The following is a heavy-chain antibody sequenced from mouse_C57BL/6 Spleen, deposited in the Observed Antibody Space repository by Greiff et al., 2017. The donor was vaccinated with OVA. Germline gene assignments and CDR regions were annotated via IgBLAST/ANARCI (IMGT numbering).Heavy chain of an antibody. CDR3: ARGRGYDYSGGYAMDY. CDR2: IHPNSGST. Sequence: VQLQQPGAELVKPGASVKLSCKASGYTFTSYWMHWVKQRPGQGLEWIGMIHPNSGSTNYNEKFKSKATLTVDKSSSTAYMQLSSLTSEDSAVYYCARGRGYDYSGGYAMDYWGQGTSVTVSS. D-gene: IGHD2-4*01. J-gene: IGHJ4*01. V-gene: IGHV1-64*01. CDR1: GYTFTSYW.